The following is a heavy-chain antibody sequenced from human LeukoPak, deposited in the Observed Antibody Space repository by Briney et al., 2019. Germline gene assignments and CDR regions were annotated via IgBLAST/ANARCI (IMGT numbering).Heavy chain of an antibody. Sequence: GASVKVSCKASGYTFTGYYIHWVRQAPGRGLEWMGWINPNSGGTNYAQKFQGRVTMTRDTSISTAYMELSRLRSDDTAVYYCARDGVYSSGWYGDYWGQGTLVTVSS. CDR3: ARDGVYSSGWYGDY. D-gene: IGHD6-19*01. J-gene: IGHJ4*02. CDR1: GYTFTGYY. CDR2: INPNSGGT. V-gene: IGHV1-2*02.